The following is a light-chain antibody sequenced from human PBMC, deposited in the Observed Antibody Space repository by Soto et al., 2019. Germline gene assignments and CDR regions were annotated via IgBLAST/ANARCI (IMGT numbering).Light chain of an antibody. CDR3: SSYTSSYVV. CDR2: DVS. Sequence: QSALTQPASVSGSPGQSITISCTGTSSDVGGYNYVSWYQQHPGKAPKLMIYDVSNRPSWVSNRFSGSKSGNTASLTISGLQAEDEADYYCSSYTSSYVVFGGGTKLTVL. CDR1: SSDVGGYNY. J-gene: IGLJ2*01. V-gene: IGLV2-14*01.